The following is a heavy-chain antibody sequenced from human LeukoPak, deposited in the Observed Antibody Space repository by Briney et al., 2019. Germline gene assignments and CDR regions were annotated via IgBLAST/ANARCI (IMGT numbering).Heavy chain of an antibody. Sequence: WIRQPPGKGLEWIGYIYYSGSTNYNPSLKSRVTISVDTSKNQFSLKLSSVTAADTAVYYCAGSEIYGSGSYLFDPWGQGTLVTVSS. V-gene: IGHV4-59*08. D-gene: IGHD3-10*01. J-gene: IGHJ5*02. CDR2: IYYSGST. CDR3: AGSEIYGSGSYLFDP.